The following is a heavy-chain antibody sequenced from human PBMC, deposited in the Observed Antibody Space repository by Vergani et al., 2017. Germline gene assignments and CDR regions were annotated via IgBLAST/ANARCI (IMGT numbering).Heavy chain of an antibody. J-gene: IGHJ3*02. V-gene: IGHV4-31*03. Sequence: QVQLQESGPGLVKPSQTLSLTCTVSGGSISSGGYYWSWIRQHPGKGLEWIGYIYYSGSTYYNPSLKSRVTISVDTSKNQFSLKLSSVTAADTAVYYCARGCGGTKTSPLGAFDIWGQGTMVTVSS. CDR3: ARGCGGTKTSPLGAFDI. D-gene: IGHD2-21*01. CDR2: IYYSGST. CDR1: GGSISSGGYY.